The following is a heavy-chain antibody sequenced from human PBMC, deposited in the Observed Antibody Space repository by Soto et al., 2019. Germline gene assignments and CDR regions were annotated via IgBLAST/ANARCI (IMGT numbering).Heavy chain of an antibody. Sequence: GGSLRLSCAPSGFTFSSYAMSWVRQGPGKGLEWVAAISGRGESTYYADSVKGRFTISRDNPKNTLYLQMNSLRAEDTAVYYCAMKVPGNCPFDYRGQGALVTVA. V-gene: IGHV3-23*01. CDR1: GFTFSSYA. CDR2: ISGRGEST. CDR3: AMKVPGNCPFDY. D-gene: IGHD6-19*01. J-gene: IGHJ4*02.